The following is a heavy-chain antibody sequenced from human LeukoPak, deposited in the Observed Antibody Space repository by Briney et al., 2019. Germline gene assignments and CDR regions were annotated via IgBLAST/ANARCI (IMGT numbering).Heavy chain of an antibody. V-gene: IGHV4-4*02. J-gene: IGHJ4*02. CDR2: IFHSGST. Sequence: SETLSLTCAVSGGSIISSNWWSWVRQPPGKGLEWIGEIFHSGSTNYNPSLKSRVTISVDTSKNQFSLKLSSVTAADTAVYYCARRGAARPGFDYWGQGTLDTVSS. D-gene: IGHD6-6*01. CDR3: ARRGAARPGFDY. CDR1: GGSIISSNW.